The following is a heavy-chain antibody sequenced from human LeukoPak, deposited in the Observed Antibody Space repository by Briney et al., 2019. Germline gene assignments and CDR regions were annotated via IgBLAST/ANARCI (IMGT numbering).Heavy chain of an antibody. V-gene: IGHV4-59*01. CDR3: ARDGDYYDSSGSDDAFDI. J-gene: IGHJ3*02. D-gene: IGHD3-22*01. CDR1: GGSIGSYY. CDR2: IYYSGST. Sequence: PSETLSLTCTVSGGSIGSYYWSWIRQPPGKGLEWIGYIYYSGSTNYNPSLKSRVTISVDTSKNQFPLKLSSVTAADTAVYYCARDGDYYDSSGSDDAFDIWGQGTMVTVSS.